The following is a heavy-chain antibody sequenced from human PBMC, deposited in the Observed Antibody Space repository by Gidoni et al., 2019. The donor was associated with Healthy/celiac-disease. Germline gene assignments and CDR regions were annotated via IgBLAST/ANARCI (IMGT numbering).Heavy chain of an antibody. CDR2: INHSGST. V-gene: IGHV4-34*01. CDR3: ASRQLGQIDY. Sequence: QVQLQQCGAGLLQPAETLSLTAAVYGGSVSGYYWAWIRQPRGKGLDWIGEINHSGSTNYNPSLKSRVTISVDTSKNQFSLKLSSVTAADTAVYYCASRQLGQIDYWGQGTLVTVSS. J-gene: IGHJ4*02. CDR1: GGSVSGYY. D-gene: IGHD6-6*01.